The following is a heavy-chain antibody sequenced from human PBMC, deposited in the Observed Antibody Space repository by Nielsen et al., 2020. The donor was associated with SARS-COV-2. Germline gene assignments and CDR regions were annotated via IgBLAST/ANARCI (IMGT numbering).Heavy chain of an antibody. CDR3: AKDQGPYIAAAGTMDY. CDR2: ISGSGGST. CDR1: GFTFSSYA. D-gene: IGHD6-13*01. V-gene: IGHV3-23*01. J-gene: IGHJ4*02. Sequence: GGSLRLSCAASGFTFSSYAMSWVRQAPGKGLEWVSAISGSGGSTYYADSVKGRFTISRDNSKNTLYLQMNSLRAEDTAVYYCAKDQGPYIAAAGTMDYWGQGTLVTVSS.